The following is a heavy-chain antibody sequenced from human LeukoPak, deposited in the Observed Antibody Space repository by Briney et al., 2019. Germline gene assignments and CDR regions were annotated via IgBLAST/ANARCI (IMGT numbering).Heavy chain of an antibody. Sequence: QPGGSLRLSCAASGFTFGSYAMSWVRQAPGKGLEWVSAISGSGASTSYANSVKGRFTISRDNSKNTLYLQMSSLRAEDTAIYYCARPTSGWYLGYYWGQGTLVTVSS. CDR3: ARPTSGWYLGYY. V-gene: IGHV3-23*01. CDR2: ISGSGAST. CDR1: GFTFGSYA. D-gene: IGHD6-19*01. J-gene: IGHJ4*02.